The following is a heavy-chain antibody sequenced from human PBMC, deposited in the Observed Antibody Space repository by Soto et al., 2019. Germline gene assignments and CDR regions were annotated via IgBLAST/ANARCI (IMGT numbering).Heavy chain of an antibody. D-gene: IGHD1-7*01. J-gene: IGHJ4*02. Sequence: QITLKESGPTLVKPTQTLTLTCTFSGFSFTTDGMGVGWIRQPPGKALEWLALIYWDDDKRFSPSLKSRLTITKDASSNKVVLTLTNMDPAGTATYYCAHVYWAASGTRYYFDYWGQGTLVTVSS. CDR1: GFSFTTDGMG. CDR2: IYWDDDK. V-gene: IGHV2-5*02. CDR3: AHVYWAASGTRYYFDY.